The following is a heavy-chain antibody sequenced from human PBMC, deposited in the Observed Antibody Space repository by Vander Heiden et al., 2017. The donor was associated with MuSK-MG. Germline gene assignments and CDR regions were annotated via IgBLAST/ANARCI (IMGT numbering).Heavy chain of an antibody. CDR2: LNPNSGGT. Sequence: QVHLVQSGAEVKKPGASVRVSCKASGYTFTGYSIPRVRQAPGQGLEWMGWLNPNSGGTDFAQKFQGRVTMTRDTSISTAYVELTRLRSDDTALYFCARGTPSGSYRNNWFDPWGQGTLVTVSS. J-gene: IGHJ5*02. V-gene: IGHV1-2*02. D-gene: IGHD1-26*01. CDR3: ARGTPSGSYRNNWFDP. CDR1: GYTFTGYS.